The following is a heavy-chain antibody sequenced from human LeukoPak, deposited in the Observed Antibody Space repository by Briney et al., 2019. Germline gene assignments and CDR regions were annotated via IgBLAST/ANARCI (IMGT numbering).Heavy chain of an antibody. V-gene: IGHV3-30*04. J-gene: IGHJ6*04. CDR3: AREFRYSSSWYDNYYYGMDV. D-gene: IGHD6-13*01. CDR2: ISYDGSNK. CDR1: GFTFSSYA. Sequence: PGGSLRLSRAASGFTFSSYAMHWVRQAPGKGLEWVAVISYDGSNKYYADSVKGRFTISRDNSKNTLYLQMNSLRAEDTAVYYCAREFRYSSSWYDNYYYGMDVWGKGTTVTVSS.